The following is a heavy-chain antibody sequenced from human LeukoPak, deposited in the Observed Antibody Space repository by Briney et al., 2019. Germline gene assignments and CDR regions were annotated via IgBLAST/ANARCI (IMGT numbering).Heavy chain of an antibody. Sequence: SVEVSCKASGGTFSSYAISWVRQAPGQGLEWMGRIIPIFGTANYAQKFQGRVTITTDESTSTAYMELSSLRSKDTAVYYCARTKNSYTDINTAWFDPWGQGTLVTVSS. V-gene: IGHV1-69*05. CDR3: ARTKNSYTDINTAWFDP. CDR2: IIPIFGTA. D-gene: IGHD2-15*01. CDR1: GGTFSSYA. J-gene: IGHJ5*02.